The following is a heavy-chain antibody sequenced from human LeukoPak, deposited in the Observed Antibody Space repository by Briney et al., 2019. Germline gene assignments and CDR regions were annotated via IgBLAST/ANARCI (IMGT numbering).Heavy chain of an antibody. CDR2: INPNSGGT. CDR1: GYTFTNYG. CDR3: SILKDTAMGPDRDAFDI. Sequence: ASVKVSCRASGYTFTNYGISWVRQAPGQGLEWMGWINPNSGGTNYAQKFQGRVTMTRDTSISTAYMELSRLRSDDTAVYYCSILKDTAMGPDRDAFDIWGQGTMVTVSS. V-gene: IGHV1-2*02. J-gene: IGHJ3*02. D-gene: IGHD5-18*01.